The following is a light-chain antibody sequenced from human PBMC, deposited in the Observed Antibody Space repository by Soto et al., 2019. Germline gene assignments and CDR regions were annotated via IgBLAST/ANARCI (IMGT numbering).Light chain of an antibody. CDR3: QQFSSYPLT. V-gene: IGKV3-20*01. CDR2: DAS. Sequence: EFVLTQSPGTLSLSPGERATLSCRASQTVSNNYLAWYQQKPGQAPRLLIYDASSRATGIPDRFSGGGSGRDFTLTISRLEPEDFAVYYCQQFSSYPLTFGGGTKVDIK. CDR1: QTVSNNY. J-gene: IGKJ4*01.